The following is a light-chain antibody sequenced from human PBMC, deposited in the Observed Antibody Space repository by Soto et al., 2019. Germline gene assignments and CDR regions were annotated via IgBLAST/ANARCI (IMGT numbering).Light chain of an antibody. Sequence: DIQMTQSPSSLSASVGDRVTISCRASQSISNYLNWYQQKPGKAPKLLIYATSILQTGVPSRFSGSGSGTHFTLIITGLQPEDVATYYCQQSYSTPRTFGHGTKVDMK. CDR1: QSISNY. CDR3: QQSYSTPRT. J-gene: IGKJ1*01. V-gene: IGKV1-39*01. CDR2: ATS.